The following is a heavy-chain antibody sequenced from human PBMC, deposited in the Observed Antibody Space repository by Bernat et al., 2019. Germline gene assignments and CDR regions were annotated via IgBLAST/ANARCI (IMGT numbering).Heavy chain of an antibody. J-gene: IGHJ4*02. V-gene: IGHV3-33*01. CDR3: ARDLKVQGVITPSGYLDY. D-gene: IGHD3-10*01. CDR2: IWYDGTNN. Sequence: QVQLVESGGGVVQPGRPLRLSCAASGFTFSRYHMHWVRQAPGKGLEWVAVIWYDGTNNFYADSVKGRFTISRDNSKNTLYLQMNSLRAEDTAVYYCARDLKVQGVITPSGYLDYWGQGTLVTVSS. CDR1: GFTFSRYH.